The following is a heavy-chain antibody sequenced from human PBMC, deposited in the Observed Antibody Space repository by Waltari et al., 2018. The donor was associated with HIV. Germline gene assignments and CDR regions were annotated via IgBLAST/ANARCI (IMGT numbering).Heavy chain of an antibody. CDR3: ARRFGNHRQRPVGYYGLDV. Sequence: QVQLVESGGGVVQPGGSLRPSCVASGFSFSTYGMHWVRQAPGKGLEWVAFMRYDGSIKYHVDSVRGRFTISRDNSRNTLYLQLTSLRPEDTGIYYCARRFGNHRQRPVGYYGLDVWGRGTTVIVSS. CDR2: MRYDGSIK. CDR1: GFSFSTYG. D-gene: IGHD3-16*01. J-gene: IGHJ6*02. V-gene: IGHV3-30*02.